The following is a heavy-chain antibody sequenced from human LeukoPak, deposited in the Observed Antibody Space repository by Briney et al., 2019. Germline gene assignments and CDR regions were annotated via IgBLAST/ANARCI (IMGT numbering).Heavy chain of an antibody. CDR2: INHSGST. V-gene: IGHV4-34*01. CDR1: GGSFSGYY. D-gene: IGHD4-17*01. Sequence: SETLSLTCAVYGGSFSGYYWSWIRQPPGKGLEWIGEINHSGSTNYNPSLKSRVTISVDTSKNQFSLKLSSVTAADTAVYYCARGGYGDSSDYWGQGTLVTASS. J-gene: IGHJ4*02. CDR3: ARGGYGDSSDY.